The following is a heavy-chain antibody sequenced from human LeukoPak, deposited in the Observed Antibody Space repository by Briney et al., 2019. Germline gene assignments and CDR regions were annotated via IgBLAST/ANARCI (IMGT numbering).Heavy chain of an antibody. CDR2: IYYSGST. J-gene: IGHJ6*03. V-gene: IGHV4-59*01. CDR3: ARVLGYYYMDV. CDR1: GGSISSYY. D-gene: IGHD6-13*01. Sequence: PSETLSLTCTVSGGSISSYYWSWLRQPPGKGLEWIGYIYYSGSTNYNPSFKSRVTISVDTSKNQFSLKLSSVTAADTAVYYCARVLGYYYMDVWGKGTTVTVSS.